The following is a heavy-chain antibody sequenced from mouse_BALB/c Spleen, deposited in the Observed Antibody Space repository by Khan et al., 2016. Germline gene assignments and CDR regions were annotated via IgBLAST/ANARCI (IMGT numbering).Heavy chain of an antibody. V-gene: IGHV3-2*02. J-gene: IGHJ2*01. CDR3: ASDYYGSSYFDY. Sequence: VQLKQSGPGLVKPSQSLSLTCTVTGYSITSDYAWNWIRQFPGNKLEWMGYINYSGSTSYNPSLKSRISITRDTSKNQFFLQLNSVTTEDTATXYCASDYYGSSYFDYWGQGTTLTVSS. CDR1: GYSITSDYA. D-gene: IGHD1-1*01. CDR2: INYSGST.